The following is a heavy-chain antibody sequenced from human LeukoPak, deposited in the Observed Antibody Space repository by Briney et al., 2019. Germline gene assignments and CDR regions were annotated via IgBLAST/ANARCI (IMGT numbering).Heavy chain of an antibody. CDR3: AKDHGYCSGGTCYSRYYFDY. J-gene: IGHJ4*02. V-gene: IGHV3-33*06. CDR2: LWYDGSNK. CDR1: GFTFSSYG. D-gene: IGHD2-15*01. Sequence: TGRSLRLSCAASGFTFSSYGMHWVRQAPGKGLEWVAVLWYDGSNKYYVDSVKGRFTISRDNSKNTLYLQMNSLRAEDTAVYYCAKDHGYCSGGTCYSRYYFDYWGQGTLVTVSS.